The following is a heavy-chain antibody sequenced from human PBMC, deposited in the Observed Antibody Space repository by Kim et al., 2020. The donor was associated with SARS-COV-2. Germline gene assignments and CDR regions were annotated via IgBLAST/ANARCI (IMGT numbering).Heavy chain of an antibody. CDR1: GFTFSNYA. CDR2: ISSNGGST. J-gene: IGHJ4*02. V-gene: IGHV3-64D*09. D-gene: IGHD4-17*01. CDR3: VSYGEDY. Sequence: GGSLRLSCSASGFTFSNYAMHWVRQAPGKGLKYVSAISSNGGSTYYADSLKGRFTISRDNSKNTLYLHMSSLRAEDTAFYYCVSYGEDYWGQGTLVTVSS.